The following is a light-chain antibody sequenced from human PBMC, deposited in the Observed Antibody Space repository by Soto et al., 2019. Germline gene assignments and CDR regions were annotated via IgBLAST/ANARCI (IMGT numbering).Light chain of an antibody. CDR2: DIS. CDR1: QSVSTN. Sequence: ETVMTQSPATLSVSPGERATLSCRASQSVSTNLAWYQQKPGQAPRLLIYDISLRGTGIPTRFSGSGSGTEFTLTISSLQSEDFAVYYCQQFSSYPLTFGGGTKVEIK. J-gene: IGKJ4*01. CDR3: QQFSSYPLT. V-gene: IGKV3D-15*01.